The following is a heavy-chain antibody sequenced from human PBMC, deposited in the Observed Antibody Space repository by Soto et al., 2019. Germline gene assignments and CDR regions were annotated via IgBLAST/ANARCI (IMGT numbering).Heavy chain of an antibody. D-gene: IGHD2-21*01. V-gene: IGHV4-59*01. CDR1: GSSISSYY. CDR3: ARTPVIESLIGA. J-gene: IGHJ1*01. CDR2: VYYTGRT. Sequence: SETLSLTCSVSGSSISSYYWSCIRQPPGKGLEWIGYVYYTGRTLYNPSLKSRVTISVDMCKKEFSLRLSSVIAADTAVYYCARTPVIESLIGACGQGTAVT.